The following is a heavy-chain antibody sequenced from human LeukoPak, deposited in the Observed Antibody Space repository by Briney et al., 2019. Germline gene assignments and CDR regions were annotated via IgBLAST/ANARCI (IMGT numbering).Heavy chain of an antibody. CDR2: MKQDGSEK. CDR1: GINFRGYW. Sequence: GGSLRLSCAVSGINFRGYWMAWVRQAPGKGLEWVANMKQDGSEKYYVDSVKGRFTISRDNAKNSLYLEMNSLLVEDTAVYYCARDLGHTGYDLYDYWGQGTLVTVSS. D-gene: IGHD5-12*01. J-gene: IGHJ4*02. V-gene: IGHV3-7*01. CDR3: ARDLGHTGYDLYDY.